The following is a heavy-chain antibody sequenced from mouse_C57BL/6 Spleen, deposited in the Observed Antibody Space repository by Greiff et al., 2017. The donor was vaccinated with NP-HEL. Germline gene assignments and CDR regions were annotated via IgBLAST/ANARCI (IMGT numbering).Heavy chain of an antibody. Sequence: QVQLQQPGAELVRPGTSVKLSCQASGYTFTSYWMHWVKQRPGQGLEWIGVLDPSDSYTKYNQKFKGKATLTVDTSSSTAYLQLRSLTSEDSAVYYCARSYYGNARGYFDVWGTGTTVTVSS. CDR3: ARSYYGNARGYFDV. CDR2: LDPSDSYT. CDR1: GYTFTSYW. D-gene: IGHD2-10*01. V-gene: IGHV1-59*01. J-gene: IGHJ1*03.